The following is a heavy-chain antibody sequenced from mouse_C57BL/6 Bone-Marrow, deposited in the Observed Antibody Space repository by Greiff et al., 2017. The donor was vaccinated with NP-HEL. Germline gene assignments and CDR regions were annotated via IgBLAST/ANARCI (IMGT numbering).Heavy chain of an antibody. J-gene: IGHJ3*01. V-gene: IGHV5-4*01. CDR1: GFTFSSYA. CDR2: ISDGGSYT. CDR3: ARDQGGGFAY. Sequence: EVKVVESGGGLVKPGGSLKLSCAASGFTFSSYAMSWVRQTPEKRLEWVATISDGGSYTYYPDNVKGRFTISRDNAKNNLYLQMSHLKSEDTAMYYCARDQGGGFAYWGQGTLVTVSA.